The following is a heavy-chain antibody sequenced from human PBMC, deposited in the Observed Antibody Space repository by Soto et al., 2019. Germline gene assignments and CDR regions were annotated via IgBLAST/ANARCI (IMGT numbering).Heavy chain of an antibody. Sequence: EVQLLESGGGLVQPGGSLRLSCAASEFTFSNYVMSWVRQAPGKGLEWVSAISGSGGVSTYYADSVKGRFTISRDNSKTTLFLQMSSRRAEDTAVYYCSKLVGATVVSDYWGQGTLVIVSS. CDR3: SKLVGATVVSDY. D-gene: IGHD1-26*01. J-gene: IGHJ4*02. CDR2: ISGSGGVST. V-gene: IGHV3-23*01. CDR1: EFTFSNYV.